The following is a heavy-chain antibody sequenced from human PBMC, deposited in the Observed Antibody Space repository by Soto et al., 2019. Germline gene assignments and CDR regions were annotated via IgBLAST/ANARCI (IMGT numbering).Heavy chain of an antibody. Sequence: GGSLRLSCAVSGFTVSTNYMGWVRQAPGKGLEWVSIIYYGGSTYYADSVKGRFTISRDNSKNTLYLQMNSLRAEDTAVYYCARDPRGYTYGVGHYHSGMDVWGQGTTVTVSS. CDR1: GFTVSTNY. D-gene: IGHD5-18*01. CDR3: ARDPRGYTYGVGHYHSGMDV. J-gene: IGHJ6*02. CDR2: IYYGGST. V-gene: IGHV3-53*01.